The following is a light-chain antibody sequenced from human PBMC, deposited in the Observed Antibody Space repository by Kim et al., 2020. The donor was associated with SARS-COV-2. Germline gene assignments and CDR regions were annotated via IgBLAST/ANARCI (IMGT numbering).Light chain of an antibody. CDR3: QQYSTYSGT. Sequence: ASVGDRVTITCRASQSISGWLAWYQQKPGKPPKLLIYKASSLESGVPSRFSGSGSGTEFTLTISSLQPDDFAAYYCQQYSTYSGTFGQGTKVDIK. J-gene: IGKJ1*01. CDR2: KAS. V-gene: IGKV1-5*03. CDR1: QSISGW.